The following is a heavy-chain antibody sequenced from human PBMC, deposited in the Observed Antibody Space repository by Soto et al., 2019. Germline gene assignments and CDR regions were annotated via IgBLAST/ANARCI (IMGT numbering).Heavy chain of an antibody. J-gene: IGHJ6*02. CDR1: GFTFSSYW. D-gene: IGHD3-3*01. CDR2: INSDGSST. V-gene: IGHV3-74*01. CDR3: ARDLSPIYDFWSGYGGDYYYYGMDV. Sequence: LRLSCAASGFTFSSYWMHWVRQAPGKGLVWVSRINSDGSSTSYADSVKGRFTISRDNAKNTLYLQMNSLRAEDTAVYYCARDLSPIYDFWSGYGGDYYYYGMDVWGQGTTVTVSS.